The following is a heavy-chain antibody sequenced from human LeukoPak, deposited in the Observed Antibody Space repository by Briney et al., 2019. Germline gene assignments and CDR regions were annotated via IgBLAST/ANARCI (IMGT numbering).Heavy chain of an antibody. J-gene: IGHJ4*02. CDR2: ISYDGSNK. CDR1: GFTFSSYA. CDR3: ARGEYSSSSDFDY. D-gene: IGHD6-6*01. V-gene: IGHV3-30-3*01. Sequence: GGSLRLSCAAPGFTFSSYAMHWVRQAPGKGLEWVAVISYDGSNKYYADSVKGRFTISRDNSKNTLYLQMNSLRAEDTAVYYCARGEYSSSSDFDYWGQGTLVTVSS.